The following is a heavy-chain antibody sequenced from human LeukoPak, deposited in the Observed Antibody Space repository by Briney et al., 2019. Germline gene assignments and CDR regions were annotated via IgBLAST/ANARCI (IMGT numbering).Heavy chain of an antibody. CDR2: ISGSGSST. CDR1: GFTFTNYA. Sequence: GGSLRLSCTASGFTFTNYAMSWVRQAPGKGLECVSAISGSGSSTYYADSVKGRFTISRDNSKNTLYLQMNSLRAEDTAVYYCANSVQWELQPFDYWGQGTLVTVSS. D-gene: IGHD1-26*01. CDR3: ANSVQWELQPFDY. V-gene: IGHV3-23*01. J-gene: IGHJ4*02.